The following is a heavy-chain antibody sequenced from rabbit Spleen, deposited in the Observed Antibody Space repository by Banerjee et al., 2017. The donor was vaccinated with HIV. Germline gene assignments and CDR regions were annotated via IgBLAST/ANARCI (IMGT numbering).Heavy chain of an antibody. D-gene: IGHD1-1*01. J-gene: IGHJ2*01. CDR1: GISFSSNW. CDR3: ARNYVNAFDP. CDR2: IDANDGDT. Sequence: LEESGGGRVKPGGTLTLTCTVSGISFSSNWICWVRQAPGKGLEWIACIDANDGDTDYANWPKGLFTISKTSSTTVTLQMTSLTAADTATYFCARNYVNAFDPWGPGTLVTVS. V-gene: IGHV1S45*01.